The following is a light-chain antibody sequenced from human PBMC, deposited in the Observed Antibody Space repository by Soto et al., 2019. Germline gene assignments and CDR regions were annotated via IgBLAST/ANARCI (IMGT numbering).Light chain of an antibody. Sequence: EIVLTQSPATLSLSPGERATLSCRASQSVNSYLAWYQQKPGQAPRLLIYDASNRATGIPARFSGSGSGTDITLTISSLEPEDFAVYYCQQRSNWPRTFGQGTKVEIK. J-gene: IGKJ1*01. CDR2: DAS. CDR1: QSVNSY. CDR3: QQRSNWPRT. V-gene: IGKV3-11*01.